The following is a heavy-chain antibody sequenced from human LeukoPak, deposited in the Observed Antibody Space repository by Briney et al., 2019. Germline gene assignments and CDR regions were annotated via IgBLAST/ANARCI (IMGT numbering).Heavy chain of an antibody. Sequence: GGSLRLSCAASGFTFSSSAMSWVRQAPGKGLEWVSDYADSVKGRFTISRDNSKNTLYLQMNSLRAEDTALYFCANYIQRPPGMDVWGQGTMVTVSS. V-gene: IGHV3-23*01. J-gene: IGHJ6*02. CDR1: GFTFSSSA. CDR3: ANYIQRPPGMDV. D-gene: IGHD2-15*01.